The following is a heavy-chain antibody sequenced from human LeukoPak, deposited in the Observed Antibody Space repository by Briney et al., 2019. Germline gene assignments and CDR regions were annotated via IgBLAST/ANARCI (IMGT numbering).Heavy chain of an antibody. CDR2: ISSSSSYT. Sequence: TGGSLRLSCAASGFTFSDYYMSWIRQAPGKGLEWVSYISSSSSYTNYADSVKGRFTISRDNAKNSLYLQMNSLRAEDTAAYYCARVALGDCSGGSCYSLYYYYYGMDVWGKGTTVTVSS. D-gene: IGHD2-15*01. V-gene: IGHV3-11*06. J-gene: IGHJ6*04. CDR1: GFTFSDYY. CDR3: ARVALGDCSGGSCYSLYYYYYGMDV.